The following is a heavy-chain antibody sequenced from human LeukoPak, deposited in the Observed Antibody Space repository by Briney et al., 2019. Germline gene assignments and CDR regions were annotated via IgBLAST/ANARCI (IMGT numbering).Heavy chain of an antibody. J-gene: IGHJ4*02. Sequence: GGSLRLSCAASGFTFSSYWMSWVRQAPGKGREWVANIKQDGSEKYYVDSVKGRFTISRDNAKNSLYLQMNSLRAEDTAVYYCAKDRGGLNIVLMVYAKAAFDYWGQGTLVTVSS. V-gene: IGHV3-7*03. CDR1: GFTFSSYW. D-gene: IGHD2-8*01. CDR2: IKQDGSEK. CDR3: AKDRGGLNIVLMVYAKAAFDY.